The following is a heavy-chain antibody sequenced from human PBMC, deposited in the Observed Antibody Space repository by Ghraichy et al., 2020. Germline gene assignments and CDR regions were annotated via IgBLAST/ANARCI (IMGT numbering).Heavy chain of an antibody. V-gene: IGHV4-39*01. CDR1: GGSISSSSYY. Sequence: SETLSLTCTVSGGSISSSSYYWGWIRQPPGKGLEWIGSIYYSGSTYYNPSLKSRVTISVDTSKNQFSLKLSSVTAADTAVYYCASGVWYYDSSGYHPGIFDYWGQGTLVTVSS. CDR3: ASGVWYYDSSGYHPGIFDY. J-gene: IGHJ4*01. CDR2: IYYSGST. D-gene: IGHD3-22*01.